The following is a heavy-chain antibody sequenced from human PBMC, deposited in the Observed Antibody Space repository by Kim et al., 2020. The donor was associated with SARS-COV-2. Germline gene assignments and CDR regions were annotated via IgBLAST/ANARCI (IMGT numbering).Heavy chain of an antibody. CDR1: GGSISSSSYY. CDR3: SRHEYGSSTSCRYNWNHLDY. V-gene: IGHV4-39*01. D-gene: IGHD2-2*01. J-gene: IGHJ4*02. CDR2: IYYSGST. Sequence: SETLSLTCTVSGGSISSSSYYWGWIRQPPGKGLEWIGSIYYSGSTYYNPSLKSRVTISVDTSKNQFSLKLSSVTAADTAVYYCSRHEYGSSTSCRYNWNHLDYWGQGTLVTVSS.